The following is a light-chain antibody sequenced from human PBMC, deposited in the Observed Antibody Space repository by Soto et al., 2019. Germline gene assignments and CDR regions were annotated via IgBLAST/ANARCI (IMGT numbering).Light chain of an antibody. J-gene: IGLJ2*01. V-gene: IGLV1-51*01. CDR1: SSNIGNNY. CDR2: DNN. Sequence: QAVLTQPPSVSAAPGQKVTISCSGSSSNIGNNYVSWYQQLPGTAPKLLIYDNNKRPSGIPDRFSGSKSGTSATLGITGLQTGDGADYYCGTWDSSLGAVVFGGGTKVPVL. CDR3: GTWDSSLGAVV.